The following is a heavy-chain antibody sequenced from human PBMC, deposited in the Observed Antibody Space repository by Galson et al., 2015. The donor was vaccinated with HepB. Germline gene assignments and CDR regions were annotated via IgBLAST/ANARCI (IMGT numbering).Heavy chain of an antibody. J-gene: IGHJ4*02. D-gene: IGHD5-12*01. V-gene: IGHV1-46*04. CDR1: GYTFTSYY. Sequence: SVKVSCRASGYTFTSYYMHWVRQAPGQGLEWMGIINPSGGSTSYAQKLQGRVTMTRDTSTSTVYMELSSLRSEDTAVYYCARDGGPGYPNDYWGQGTLVTVSS. CDR2: INPSGGST. CDR3: ARDGGPGYPNDY.